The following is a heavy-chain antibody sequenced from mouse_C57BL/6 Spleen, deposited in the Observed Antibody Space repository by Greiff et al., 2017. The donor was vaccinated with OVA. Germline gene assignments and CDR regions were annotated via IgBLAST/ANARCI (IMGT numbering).Heavy chain of an antibody. CDR3: TRDERDYDYGYAMDY. D-gene: IGHD2-4*01. CDR2: ISSGGDYI. Sequence: EVKVVESGEGLVKPGGSLKLSCAASGFTFSSYAMSWVRQTPEKRLEWVAYISSGGDYIYYADTVKGRFTISRDNARNTLYLQMSSLKSEDTAMYYCTRDERDYDYGYAMDYWGQGTSVTVSS. V-gene: IGHV5-9-1*02. J-gene: IGHJ4*01. CDR1: GFTFSSYA.